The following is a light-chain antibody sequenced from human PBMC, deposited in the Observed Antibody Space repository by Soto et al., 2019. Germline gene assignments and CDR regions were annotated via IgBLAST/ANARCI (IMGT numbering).Light chain of an antibody. CDR1: QTISNY. Sequence: DIHMTQSPSSLSAFVGYRVTITCRAGQTISNYVNWYQQKPGKAPKVLIYAASTLQSGVPSRFSGSGSGADFTLTISSLQPEDFATYYCQQSYTIPWMFGQGTKVDI. V-gene: IGKV1-39*01. CDR2: AAS. J-gene: IGKJ1*01. CDR3: QQSYTIPWM.